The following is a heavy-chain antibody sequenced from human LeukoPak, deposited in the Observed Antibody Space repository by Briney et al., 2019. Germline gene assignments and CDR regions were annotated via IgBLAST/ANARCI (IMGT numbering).Heavy chain of an antibody. CDR1: GCSISSSSYY. V-gene: IGHV4-39*01. CDR3: ARQTKYYDFWSGYYAYNWFDP. Sequence: SETLSLTCTVSGCSISSSSYYWGWIRQPPGKGLEWIGSIYYSGSTYYNPSLKSRVTISVDTSKNQFSLKLSSVTAADTTVYYCARQTKYYDFWSGYYAYNWFDPWGQGTLVTVSS. D-gene: IGHD3-3*01. J-gene: IGHJ5*02. CDR2: IYYSGST.